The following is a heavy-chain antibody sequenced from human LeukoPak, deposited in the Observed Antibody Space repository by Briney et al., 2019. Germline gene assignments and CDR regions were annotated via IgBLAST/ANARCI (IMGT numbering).Heavy chain of an antibody. J-gene: IGHJ4*02. CDR1: GFTFSSYG. CDR2: ISYDGSNK. CDR3: AKDRHFASNVFDY. V-gene: IGHV3-30*18. Sequence: GGSLRLSCAASGFTFSSYGMHWVRQAPGKGLEWVAVISYDGSNKYYADSVKGRFTISRDNSKNTLYLQMNSLKPEDTAVYYCAKDRHFASNVFDYWGQGTLVTVSS. D-gene: IGHD2-21*01.